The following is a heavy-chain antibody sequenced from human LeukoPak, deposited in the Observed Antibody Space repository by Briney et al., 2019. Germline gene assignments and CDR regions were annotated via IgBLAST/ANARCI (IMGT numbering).Heavy chain of an antibody. V-gene: IGHV3-20*04. CDR3: ARLQGLAVGGFDY. CDR2: INWNGGGT. D-gene: IGHD6-19*01. J-gene: IGHJ5*01. Sequence: GGSLRLSCAASGFTFDDYGMSWVRQGPGKGLEWVSGINWNGGGTGYGDSVKGRFTISRDNAKNSLYLQMNSLRAEDTALYYCARLQGLAVGGFDYWGHGTLVTVSS. CDR1: GFTFDDYG.